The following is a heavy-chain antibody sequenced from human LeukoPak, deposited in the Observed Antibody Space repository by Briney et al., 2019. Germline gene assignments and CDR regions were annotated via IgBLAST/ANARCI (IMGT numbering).Heavy chain of an antibody. V-gene: IGHV4-34*01. J-gene: IGHJ4*02. CDR2: INHSGST. CDR1: GGSFSGYY. Sequence: SETLSLTCAVYGGSFSGYYWSWIRQPPGKGLEWIGEINHSGSTNYNPSLKSRVTISVDTSKNQFSLQLSSVTPEDTAVYYCARDHNYDILMFDYWGQGTLVTVSS. CDR3: ARDHNYDILMFDY. D-gene: IGHD3-9*01.